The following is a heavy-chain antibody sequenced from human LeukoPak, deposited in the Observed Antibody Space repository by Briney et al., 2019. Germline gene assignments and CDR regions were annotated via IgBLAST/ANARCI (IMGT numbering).Heavy chain of an antibody. CDR2: ISSSSSTI. CDR1: GFTFSSYS. J-gene: IGHJ5*02. CDR3: ARGYSSSAGTNWFDP. V-gene: IGHV3-48*01. Sequence: PGGSLRLSCAASGFTFSSYSMNWVRQAPGKGLEWVSYISSSSSTIYYADSVKGRFTISRDNAKNSLYLQMNSLRAEDTAVYYCARGYSSSAGTNWFDPWGQGTLVTVSS. D-gene: IGHD6-6*01.